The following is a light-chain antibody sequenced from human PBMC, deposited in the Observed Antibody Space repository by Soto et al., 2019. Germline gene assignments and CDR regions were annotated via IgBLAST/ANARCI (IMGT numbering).Light chain of an antibody. Sequence: EIVLTQSPGTLSLSPGERATLSCRASQSVSNNYLSSYQQQPGQAPRLLLYGGSTRATGSPDSFSGSGSGTAFTLPISSLEPEDFAVYYCQQYDNSPQTFGQGTKVDIK. V-gene: IGKV3-20*01. CDR3: QQYDNSPQT. CDR2: GGS. J-gene: IGKJ1*01. CDR1: QSVSNNY.